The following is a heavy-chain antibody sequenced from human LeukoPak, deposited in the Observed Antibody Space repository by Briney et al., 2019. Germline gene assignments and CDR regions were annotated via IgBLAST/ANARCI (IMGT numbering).Heavy chain of an antibody. J-gene: IGHJ3*02. V-gene: IGHV4-59*01. CDR2: IYYSGST. CDR3: ARAGELIFLEWLPQWAFDI. D-gene: IGHD3-3*01. Sequence: SETLSLTCTVSGGSISNYYWSWIRQPPGKGLEWIGYIYYSGSTNYNPSLKSRVTMSVDTSKNQFSLNLSSVTAADTAVYYCARAGELIFLEWLPQWAFDIWGQGTMVTVSS. CDR1: GGSISNYY.